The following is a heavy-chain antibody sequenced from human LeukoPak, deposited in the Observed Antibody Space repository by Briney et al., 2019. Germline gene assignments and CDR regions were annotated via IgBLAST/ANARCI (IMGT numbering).Heavy chain of an antibody. J-gene: IGHJ4*02. Sequence: PSETLSLTCAVYGGSFSGYYWSWIRQPPGKGLEWIGEINHSGSTNYNPSLKSRVTISVDTSKNQFSLKLSSVTAADTAVYYCAGHYGSGSDPDYWGQGTLVTVSS. CDR1: GGSFSGYY. D-gene: IGHD3-10*01. V-gene: IGHV4-34*01. CDR3: AGHYGSGSDPDY. CDR2: INHSGST.